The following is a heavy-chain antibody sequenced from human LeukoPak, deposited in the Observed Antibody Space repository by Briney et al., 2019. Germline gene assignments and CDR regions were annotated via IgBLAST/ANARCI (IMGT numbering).Heavy chain of an antibody. CDR3: AKVAKYYYGSETYYFFEH. Sequence: GGSLRLSCAASGFTFTTYWMSWVRQAPGKGLEWVANIKQDGTEKYYVDPVKGRFTISRDNAKNSLYLQMNSLRVEDTAVYYCAKVAKYYYGSETYYFFEHWGQGTPVTASS. D-gene: IGHD3-10*01. J-gene: IGHJ4*02. CDR1: GFTFTTYW. V-gene: IGHV3-7*01. CDR2: IKQDGTEK.